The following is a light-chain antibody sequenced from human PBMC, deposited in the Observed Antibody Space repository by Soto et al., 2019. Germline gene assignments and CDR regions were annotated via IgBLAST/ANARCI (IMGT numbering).Light chain of an antibody. V-gene: IGKV3-11*01. J-gene: IGKJ2*02. CDR1: ESVDRY. Sequence: VLTQSPDVLSLSPGQTATLSCSASESVDRYVAWYQQKVGQAPRLLIYDAFTRATGVAARFSGSGSATDFTLTISSLEPEDFAVYYCQQRARWPSTFGPGTKVDIK. CDR3: QQRARWPST. CDR2: DAF.